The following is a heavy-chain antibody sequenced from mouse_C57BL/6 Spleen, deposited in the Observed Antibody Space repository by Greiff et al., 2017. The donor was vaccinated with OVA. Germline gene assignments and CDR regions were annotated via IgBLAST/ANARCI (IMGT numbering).Heavy chain of an antibody. Sequence: VKLVESGAELVKPGASVKISCKASGYAFSSYWMTWVKQRPGKGLEWIGQIYPGDGDTNYNGKFKGTATLTADKSSSTAYMQLSSLTSEDSAVYFCARWGSSAYYAMDYWGQGTSVTVSS. CDR1: GYAFSSYW. J-gene: IGHJ4*01. V-gene: IGHV1-80*01. CDR2: IYPGDGDT. CDR3: ARWGSSAYYAMDY. D-gene: IGHD1-1*01.